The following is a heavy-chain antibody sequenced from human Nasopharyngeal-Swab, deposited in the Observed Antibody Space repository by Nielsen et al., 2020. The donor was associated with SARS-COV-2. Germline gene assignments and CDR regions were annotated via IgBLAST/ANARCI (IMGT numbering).Heavy chain of an antibody. D-gene: IGHD3-10*01. J-gene: IGHJ4*02. Sequence: WIRQPPGKGLEWVSYISSSSSYTNYADSVKGRFTISRYNAKNSLYLQMNSLRAEDTAVYYCASYKMGIDYWGQGTLVTVSS. V-gene: IGHV3-11*06. CDR3: ASYKMGIDY. CDR2: ISSSSSYT.